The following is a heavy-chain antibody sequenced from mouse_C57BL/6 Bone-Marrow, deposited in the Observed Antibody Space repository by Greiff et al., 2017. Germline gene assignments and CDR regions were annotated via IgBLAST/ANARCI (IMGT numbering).Heavy chain of an antibody. J-gene: IGHJ3*01. CDR3: ARSDDYDAWFAD. CDR1: GYTFTGYW. D-gene: IGHD2-4*01. V-gene: IGHV1-9*01. Sequence: QVQLQQSGAELMKPGASVKLSCKATGYTFTGYWIEWVKQRPGHGLEWIGEILPGSGSTNYTEKFKGKATFTADTSSNTAYMQLSSLTTEDSAIYYCARSDDYDAWFADWGQGTLVTVSA. CDR2: ILPGSGST.